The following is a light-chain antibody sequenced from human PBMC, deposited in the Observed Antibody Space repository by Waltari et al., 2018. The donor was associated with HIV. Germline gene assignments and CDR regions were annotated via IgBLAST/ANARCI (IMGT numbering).Light chain of an antibody. J-gene: IGLJ1*01. Sequence: QSALTQPASVSGSPGQSITISCTGTSSDIGGYDYVSWYPQHPGKAPKLMIYEVNYRPSGVSNRFSGSKSGNTASLTISGLQAEDEADYCCCSYANSSTSFYVFGSGTKVTVL. CDR3: CSYANSSTSFYV. CDR2: EVN. V-gene: IGLV2-14*01. CDR1: SSDIGGYDY.